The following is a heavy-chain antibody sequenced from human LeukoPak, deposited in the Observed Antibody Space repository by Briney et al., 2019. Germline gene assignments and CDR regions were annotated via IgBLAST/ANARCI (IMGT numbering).Heavy chain of an antibody. Sequence: PGGSLRLSCAASGFTSSDYEMNWVRQAPGKGLEWLSYISTGGRTIKYADSVKGRFTISRDNARSSLFLQMTNLRVEDTAVYFCARGATVTYYFDHWGQGALVAVSS. V-gene: IGHV3-48*03. CDR3: ARGATVTYYFDH. CDR1: GFTSSDYE. J-gene: IGHJ4*02. D-gene: IGHD4-17*01. CDR2: ISTGGRTI.